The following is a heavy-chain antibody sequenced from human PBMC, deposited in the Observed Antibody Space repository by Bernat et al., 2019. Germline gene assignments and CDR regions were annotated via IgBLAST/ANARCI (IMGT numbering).Heavy chain of an antibody. J-gene: IGHJ5*02. D-gene: IGHD4-17*01. CDR3: AMLTTVKP. CDR2: ISGSGGRT. V-gene: IGHV3-23*01. Sequence: EVQLLESGGGLVQPGGSLRLSCAASGFSLSSYAMSWVRQAPGKGLDWVSAIISGSGGRTYYADSVKGRFTISRDNSKNTLYLQMNSLRAEDTAVYYCAMLTTVKPWGQGTLVTVSS. CDR1: GFSLSSYA.